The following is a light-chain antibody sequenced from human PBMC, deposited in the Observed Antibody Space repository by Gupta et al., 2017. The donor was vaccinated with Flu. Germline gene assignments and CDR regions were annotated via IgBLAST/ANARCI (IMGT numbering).Light chain of an antibody. CDR3: QQYGSSRT. CDR2: DTS. Sequence: EIVLTHSPGTLSLSPGERATLSRRASQSVSSSSLSWYHPKPGQAPRLLIYDTSSRATGVPDRCSGSGSGTDFTLTITQLEPEDSAVYYCQQYGSSRTFGQGTKLEI. J-gene: IGKJ2*01. CDR1: QSVSSSS. V-gene: IGKV3-20*01.